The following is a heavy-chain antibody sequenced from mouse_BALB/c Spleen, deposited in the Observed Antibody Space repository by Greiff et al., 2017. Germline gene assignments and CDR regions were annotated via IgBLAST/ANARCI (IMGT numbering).Heavy chain of an antibody. Sequence: VQLLQSGAELVRPGTSVKVSCTASGYAFTNYLIEWVKQRPGQGLEWIGVINPGSGGTNYNEKFKGKATLTADKSSSTAYMQLSSLTSDDSAVYFCARGGGYDDAMDYWGQGTSVTVSS. CDR3: ARGGGYDDAMDY. CDR1: GYAFTNYL. J-gene: IGHJ4*01. CDR2: INPGSGGT. D-gene: IGHD2-14*01. V-gene: IGHV1-54*01.